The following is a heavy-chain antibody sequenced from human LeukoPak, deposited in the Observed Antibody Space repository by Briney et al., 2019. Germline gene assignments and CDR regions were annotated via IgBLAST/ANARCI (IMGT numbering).Heavy chain of an antibody. J-gene: IGHJ5*01. CDR2: IYYSGST. V-gene: IGHV4-39*01. CDR1: GGSISSSSYY. CDR3: ARLIRITIFGVVTGWFDS. D-gene: IGHD3-3*01. Sequence: KTSETLSLTCTVSGGSISSSSYYWGWIRQPPGKGLEWIGSIYYSGSTYYNPSLKSRVTISVDTSKNQFSLKLSSVTAADTAVYYCARLIRITIFGVVTGWFDSWGQGTLVTVSS.